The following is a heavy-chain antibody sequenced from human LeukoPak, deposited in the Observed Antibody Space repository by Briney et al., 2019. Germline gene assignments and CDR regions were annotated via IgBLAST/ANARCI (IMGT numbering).Heavy chain of an antibody. CDR1: GGSFSGYY. V-gene: IGHV4-34*01. Sequence: SETLSLTCAVYGGSFSGYYWSWIRQPPVKGLEWIGEINHSGSTNYNPSLKSRVTISVDTSKNQFSLKLSSVTAADTAVYYCVGSGAKYFDYWGQGTLVTVSS. CDR2: INHSGST. CDR3: VGSGAKYFDY. J-gene: IGHJ4*02. D-gene: IGHD2-15*01.